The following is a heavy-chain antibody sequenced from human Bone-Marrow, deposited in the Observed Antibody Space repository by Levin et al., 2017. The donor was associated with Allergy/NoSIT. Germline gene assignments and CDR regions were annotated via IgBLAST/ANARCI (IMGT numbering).Heavy chain of an antibody. J-gene: IGHJ4*02. V-gene: IGHV3-53*01. Sequence: ETLSLTCAASGFTVSNNYMSWVRQAPGKGLEGVSVIYSGGRTNYADSVKGRFTISRDNSKNTLYLQMNSLRAEDTAVYYCATSPSLGYWGQGTLVTVSS. CDR2: IYSGGRT. D-gene: IGHD3-16*01. CDR1: GFTVSNNY. CDR3: ATSPSLGY.